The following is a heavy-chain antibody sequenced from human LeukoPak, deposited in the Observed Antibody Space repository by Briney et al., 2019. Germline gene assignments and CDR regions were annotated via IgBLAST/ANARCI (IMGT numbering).Heavy chain of an antibody. J-gene: IGHJ4*02. CDR2: ISYDGSNK. CDR3: VRLSSGYYGLIDH. Sequence: GSLRLSCAASGFTFSHYGMHWVRQAPGKGLEWVALISYDGSNKYYADSVKGRFTISRDNSKNTLYLQMNSLRAEDTAVYYCVRLSSGYYGLIDHWGQGTLVTVSS. D-gene: IGHD3-22*01. CDR1: GFTFSHYG. V-gene: IGHV3-30*19.